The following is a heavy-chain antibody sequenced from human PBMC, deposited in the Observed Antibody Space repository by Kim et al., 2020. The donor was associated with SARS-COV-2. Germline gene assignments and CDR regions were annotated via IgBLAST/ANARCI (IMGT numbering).Heavy chain of an antibody. CDR1: GFTVSSNY. CDR2: IYSGGST. D-gene: IGHD2-21*02. J-gene: IGHJ4*02. Sequence: GGSLRLSCAASGFTVSSNYMSWVRQAPGKGLEWVSVIYSGGSTYYADSVKGRFTISRDNSKNTLYLQMNSLRAEDTAVYYCASYRDGGNSPVDYWGQGTLVTVSS. V-gene: IGHV3-66*01. CDR3: ASYRDGGNSPVDY.